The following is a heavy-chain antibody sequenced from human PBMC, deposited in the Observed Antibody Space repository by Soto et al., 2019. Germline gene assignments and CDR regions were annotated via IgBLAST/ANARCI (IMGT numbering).Heavy chain of an antibody. V-gene: IGHV3-23*01. J-gene: IGHJ6*02. Sequence: GGSLRLSCAASGFTFSSYAMSWVRQAPGKGLEWVSAISGSGGSTYYADSVKGRFTISRDNSKNTLYLQMNSLRAEDTAVYYCAKDGVVVVAATRRPYGMDVWGQGTTVTVSS. D-gene: IGHD2-15*01. CDR3: AKDGVVVVAATRRPYGMDV. CDR1: GFTFSSYA. CDR2: ISGSGGST.